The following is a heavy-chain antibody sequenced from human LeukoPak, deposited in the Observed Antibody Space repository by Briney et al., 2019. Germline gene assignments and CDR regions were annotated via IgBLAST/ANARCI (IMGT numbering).Heavy chain of an antibody. CDR1: GGSISSYY. Sequence: KPSETLSLTCTVSGGSISSYYWSWIRQPPGEGLEWIGYIYYSGSTNYNPSLKSRVTISVDTSKNQFSLKLSSVTAADTAVYYCARHNYVLRFDYWGQGTLVTVSS. J-gene: IGHJ4*02. CDR3: ARHNYVLRFDY. V-gene: IGHV4-59*01. CDR2: IYYSGST. D-gene: IGHD4-11*01.